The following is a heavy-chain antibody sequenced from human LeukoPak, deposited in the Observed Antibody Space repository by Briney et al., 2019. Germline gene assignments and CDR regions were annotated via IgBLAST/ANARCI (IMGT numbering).Heavy chain of an antibody. CDR3: ARDELTGSGGGDY. CDR1: GGTFSSYA. Sequence: SVKVSCKASGGTFSSYAISWVRRAPGQGLEWMGGIIPIFGTANYAQKFQGRVTITADESTSTAYMELSSLRSEDTAVYYCARDELTGSGGGDYWGQGTLVTVSS. CDR2: IIPIFGTA. J-gene: IGHJ4*02. D-gene: IGHD3-10*01. V-gene: IGHV1-69*13.